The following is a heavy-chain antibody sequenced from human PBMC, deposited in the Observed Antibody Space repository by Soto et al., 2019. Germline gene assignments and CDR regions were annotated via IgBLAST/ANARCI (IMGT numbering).Heavy chain of an antibody. CDR2: IKQDGSEK. V-gene: IGHV3-7*01. Sequence: GGFLRLSCAASGITFSSYWMSWVRQAPGKGLEWVANIKQDGSEKYYVDSVKGRFTISRDNAKNSLYLQMNSLRAEDTAVYYCAREGSGARYVDWYTHYYYYYMDVWGKGTTVTVSS. CDR1: GITFSSYW. CDR3: AREGSGARYVDWYTHYYYYYMDV. J-gene: IGHJ6*03. D-gene: IGHD3-9*01.